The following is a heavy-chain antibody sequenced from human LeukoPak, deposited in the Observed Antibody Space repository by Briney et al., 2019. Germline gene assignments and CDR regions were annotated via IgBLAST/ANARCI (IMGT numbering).Heavy chain of an antibody. CDR1: GGSISSSNW. Sequence: SGTLSLTCAVSGGSISSSNWWSWVRQPPGKGLEWIGEIYHSGSTNYNPSLKSRVTISVDKSKNQFSLKLSSVTAADTAVYYCASRVVVVAPGAFDIWGQGTMVTVSS. V-gene: IGHV4-4*02. J-gene: IGHJ3*02. D-gene: IGHD2-15*01. CDR3: ASRVVVVAPGAFDI. CDR2: IYHSGST.